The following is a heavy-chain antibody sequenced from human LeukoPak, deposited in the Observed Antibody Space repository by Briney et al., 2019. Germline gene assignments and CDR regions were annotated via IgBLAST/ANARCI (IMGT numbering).Heavy chain of an antibody. CDR2: IFYSGST. CDR3: ARHGVATMTVEMGTFDI. V-gene: IGHV4-59*08. J-gene: IGHJ3*02. CDR1: GGSISTYY. D-gene: IGHD3-22*01. Sequence: SETLSLTCTVSGGSISTYYWSWIRQPPWQGLEWIGYIFYSGSTNYNPSLKSRVTISVDTSKNQFSLRLSSVTTADTAVYYCARHGVATMTVEMGTFDIWGQGTMVTVSS.